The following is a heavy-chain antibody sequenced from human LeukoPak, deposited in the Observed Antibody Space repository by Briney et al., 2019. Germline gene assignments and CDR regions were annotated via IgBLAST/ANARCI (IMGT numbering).Heavy chain of an antibody. J-gene: IGHJ6*04. CDR1: GFTFNDYA. CDR2: ISWDGGST. V-gene: IGHV3-43D*03. Sequence: QTGGSLRLSCAASGFTFNDYAMLWVRQAPGKGLEWVSLISWDGGSTYYADSVKGRFSISRDNSKNFLYLQMNSLRAEDTAVYYCAELGITMIGGVWGKGTTVTISS. CDR3: AELGITMIGGV. D-gene: IGHD3-10*02.